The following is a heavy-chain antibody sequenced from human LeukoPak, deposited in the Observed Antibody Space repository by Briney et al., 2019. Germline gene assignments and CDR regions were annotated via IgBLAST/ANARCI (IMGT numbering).Heavy chain of an antibody. D-gene: IGHD6-19*01. CDR1: GYTFTSYA. V-gene: IGHV1-18*01. CDR3: ARDSSSGWYEYYYYMDV. J-gene: IGHJ6*03. CDR2: ISAYNGNT. Sequence: ASVKVSCKASGYTFTSYAISWVRQAPGQGLEWMGWISAYNGNTNYAQKLQGRVTMTTDTSTSTAYMELRSLRSDDTAVYYCARDSSSGWYEYYYYMDVWGKGTTVTISS.